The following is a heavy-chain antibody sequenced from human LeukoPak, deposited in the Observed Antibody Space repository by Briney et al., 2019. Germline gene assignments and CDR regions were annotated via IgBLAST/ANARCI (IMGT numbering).Heavy chain of an antibody. CDR2: IKQDGSEK. V-gene: IGHV3-7*01. CDR3: ARQNYDFWSGYIVY. Sequence: PGGSLRLSCAASGFTFSSYWMSWVRQAPGKGLEWVANIKQDGSEKYYVDSVKGRFTIPRDNAKNSLYLQINSLRAEDTAVYYCARQNYDFWSGYIVYWGQGTLVTVSS. CDR1: GFTFSSYW. D-gene: IGHD3-3*01. J-gene: IGHJ4*02.